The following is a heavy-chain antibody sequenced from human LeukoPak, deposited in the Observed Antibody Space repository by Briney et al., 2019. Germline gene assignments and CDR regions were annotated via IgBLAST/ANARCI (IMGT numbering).Heavy chain of an antibody. CDR2: IYPGDSDT. CDR3: ARQRFHDSSGSDFDY. J-gene: IGHJ4*02. V-gene: IGHV5-51*01. D-gene: IGHD3-22*01. Sequence: GESLMISCKGSGYSFNSYWFGWGRQMPREGLQGRGVIYPGDSDTRYSPSFQGQVTISADKSISTAYLQWSSLKGSDTAMYYCARQRFHDSSGSDFDYWGQGTLVTVSS. CDR1: GYSFNSYW.